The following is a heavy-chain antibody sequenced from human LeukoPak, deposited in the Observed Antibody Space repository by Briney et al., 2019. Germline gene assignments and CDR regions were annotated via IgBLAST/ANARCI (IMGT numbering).Heavy chain of an antibody. Sequence: ASVKVSCKASGYIFNIYYIHWVRQAPGQGLEWMGRINPNSGGTNYAQKFQGRVTMTRDTSISTAYMELGRLKSDDTAVYYCARDESGYSFWFDPWGQGTLVTVSS. CDR3: ARDESGYSFWFDP. CDR1: GYIFNIYY. CDR2: INPNSGGT. V-gene: IGHV1-2*06. J-gene: IGHJ5*02. D-gene: IGHD3-3*01.